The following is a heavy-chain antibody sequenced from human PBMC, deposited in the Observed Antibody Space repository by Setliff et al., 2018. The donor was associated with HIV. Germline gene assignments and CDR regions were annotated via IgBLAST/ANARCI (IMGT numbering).Heavy chain of an antibody. Sequence: LSLTCLVSGGSISSYYWSWTRQSAGKGLEWIGRIYSSGSTKYNPSLKRRLTISRDTSKNHFSLRLNSVTAADTAVYFCARAPRYYRGWYIPEYFDNWGEGTLVTVSS. CDR3: ARAPRYYRGWYIPEYFDN. J-gene: IGHJ4*02. D-gene: IGHD6-19*01. V-gene: IGHV4-4*07. CDR2: IYSSGST. CDR1: GGSISSYY.